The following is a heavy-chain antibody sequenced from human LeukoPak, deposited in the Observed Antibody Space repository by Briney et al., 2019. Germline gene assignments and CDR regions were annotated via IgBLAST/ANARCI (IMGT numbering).Heavy chain of an antibody. Sequence: GGSLRLSCAASGFTFSSYWMIWVRQAPGKGLEWVANIKQDGSEKYYVDSVKGRFTISRDNAKNSAYLQMNSLRVEDTAVYYCATLLVVPAAILVDYWGQGTLVTVSS. V-gene: IGHV3-7*03. D-gene: IGHD2-2*01. CDR2: IKQDGSEK. CDR1: GFTFSSYW. J-gene: IGHJ4*02. CDR3: ATLLVVPAAILVDY.